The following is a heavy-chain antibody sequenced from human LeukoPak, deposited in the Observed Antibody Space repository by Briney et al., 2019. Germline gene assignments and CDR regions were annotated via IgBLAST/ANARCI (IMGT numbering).Heavy chain of an antibody. Sequence: GESLKISCKGSGYSFTSYWIGWVRQMPGKGLEWMGIIYPGDYDTGYSPSFEGQVTISVDKSISTAYLQWSSLKASDTAMYYCARFDSSGWYDAFDIWGQGTMVTVSS. D-gene: IGHD6-19*01. J-gene: IGHJ3*02. CDR1: GYSFTSYW. V-gene: IGHV5-51*01. CDR3: ARFDSSGWYDAFDI. CDR2: IYPGDYDT.